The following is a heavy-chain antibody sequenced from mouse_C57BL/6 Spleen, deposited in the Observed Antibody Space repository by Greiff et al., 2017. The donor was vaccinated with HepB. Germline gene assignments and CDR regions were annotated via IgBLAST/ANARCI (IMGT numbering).Heavy chain of an antibody. CDR1: GYTFTSYG. V-gene: IGHV1-81*01. CDR3: ARRHYYGSRYYFDY. J-gene: IGHJ2*01. CDR2: IYPRSGNT. D-gene: IGHD1-1*01. Sequence: VQLQESGAELARPGASVKLSCKASGYTFTSYGISWVKQRTGQGLEWIGEIYPRSGNTYYNEKFKGKATLTADKSSSTAYMELRSLTSEDSAVYFCARRHYYGSRYYFDYWGQGTTLTVSS.